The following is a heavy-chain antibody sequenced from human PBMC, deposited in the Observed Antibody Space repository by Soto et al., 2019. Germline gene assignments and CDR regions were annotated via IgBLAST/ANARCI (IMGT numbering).Heavy chain of an antibody. CDR1: VIDVSSDR. J-gene: IGHJ6*02. Sequence: AGSLSLSCGASVIDVSSDRNSWLCQDRVGEWAWVDNIKQDGSEKYYVDSVKGRFTISRDNAKNSLYLQMNSLRAEDTAVYYCARDCPGYYDFWSGWWKGEGMDVWGQGTTVTVSS. CDR2: IKQDGSEK. D-gene: IGHD3-3*01. V-gene: IGHV3-7*01. CDR3: ARDCPGYYDFWSGWWKGEGMDV.